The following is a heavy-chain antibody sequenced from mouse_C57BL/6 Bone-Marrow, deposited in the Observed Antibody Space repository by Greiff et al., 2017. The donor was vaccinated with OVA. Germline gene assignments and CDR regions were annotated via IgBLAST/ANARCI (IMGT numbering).Heavy chain of an antibody. Sequence: QVQLQQSGPELVKPGASVKISCKASGYAFSSSWMNWVKQRPGKGLEWIGRIYPGDGDTNYNGKFKGKATLTTDKSSSTAYMQLSSLTSEDSAVYFCARQFCYGYGRGDYWGQGTTLTVSS. CDR1: GYAFSSSW. J-gene: IGHJ2*01. CDR2: IYPGDGDT. V-gene: IGHV1-82*01. D-gene: IGHD2-2*01. CDR3: ARQFCYGYGRGDY.